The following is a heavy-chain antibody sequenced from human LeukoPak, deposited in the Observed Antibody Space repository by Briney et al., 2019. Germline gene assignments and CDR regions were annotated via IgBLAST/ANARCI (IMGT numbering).Heavy chain of an antibody. CDR1: GFTFSSYW. CDR3: ARDRPGGVALDAFDT. Sequence: PGGSLRLSCAASGFTFSSYWMSWVRQAPGKGLEWVANIKQDGSEKYYVDSVKGRFTISRDNAKNSLYLQMNSLRAEDTAVYYCARDRPGGVALDAFDTWGQGTMVTVSS. D-gene: IGHD3-3*01. CDR2: IKQDGSEK. V-gene: IGHV3-7*01. J-gene: IGHJ3*02.